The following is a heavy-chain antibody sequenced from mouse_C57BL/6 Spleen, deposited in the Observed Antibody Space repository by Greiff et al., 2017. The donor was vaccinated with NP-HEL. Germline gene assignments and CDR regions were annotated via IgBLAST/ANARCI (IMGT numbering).Heavy chain of an antibody. Sequence: QLQEAGPGLVKPSQSLSLTCSVTGYSITSGYYWNWIRQFPGNNLEWMGYISYDGSNNYNPSLKNRISITRDTSKNQFFLKLNSVTTEDTATYYCARERMGGYPWFAYWGQGTLVTVSA. CDR3: ARERMGGYPWFAY. D-gene: IGHD2-2*01. J-gene: IGHJ3*01. CDR2: ISYDGSN. CDR1: GYSITSGYY. V-gene: IGHV3-6*01.